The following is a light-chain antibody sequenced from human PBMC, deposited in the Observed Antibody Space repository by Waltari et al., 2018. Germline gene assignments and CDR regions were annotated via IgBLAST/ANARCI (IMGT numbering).Light chain of an antibody. J-gene: IGLJ3*02. CDR3: QSYDTSLSVV. Sequence: QSVLTQPPSVSGAPGQRVTISCTGSGSNIGAGYDFHWYQQPPRAAPKLLIYGSSTRPLGVPDRFFGSTSGTSASLAITGLQAEDEADYYCQSYDTSLSVVFGGGTKLTVL. CDR2: GSS. CDR1: GSNIGAGYD. V-gene: IGLV1-40*01.